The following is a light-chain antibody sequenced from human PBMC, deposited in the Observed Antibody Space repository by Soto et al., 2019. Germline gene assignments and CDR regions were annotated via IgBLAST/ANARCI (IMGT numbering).Light chain of an antibody. CDR1: QRISSN. CDR3: QQYNIWPPYT. J-gene: IGKJ2*01. CDR2: GAS. Sequence: EIVMTQSPATLSVSPGERATLYCKASQRISSNLAWYQQKSGQPPRLLIYGASTRASGIPARFSGSGSGTEFTLTISGLQSEDFALYYCQQYNIWPPYTFGQGTKLEIK. V-gene: IGKV3-15*01.